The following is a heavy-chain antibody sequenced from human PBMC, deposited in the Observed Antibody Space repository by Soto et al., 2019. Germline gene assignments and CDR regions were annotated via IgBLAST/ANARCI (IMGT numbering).Heavy chain of an antibody. D-gene: IGHD2-2*01. V-gene: IGHV4-30-4*08. Sequence: SETLSLTCTVSGGSISSGGYYWNWIRQHPGKGLEWIGYIYYSGSTYYNPSLKSRVTISVDTSKNQFSLKLSSVTAADTAVYYCARGIGYCISTSCYESVWFDPWGQGTLVT. J-gene: IGHJ5*02. CDR3: ARGIGYCISTSCYESVWFDP. CDR1: GGSISSGGYY. CDR2: IYYSGST.